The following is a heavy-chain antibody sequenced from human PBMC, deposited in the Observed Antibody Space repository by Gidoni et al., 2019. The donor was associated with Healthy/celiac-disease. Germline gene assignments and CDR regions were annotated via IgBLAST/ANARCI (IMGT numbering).Heavy chain of an antibody. D-gene: IGHD5-18*01. Sequence: GVVQPGRSLRLSCAASGFTFSSYGMHWVRQAPGKGLEWVAVISYDGSNKYYADSVKGRFTISRDNSKNTLYLQMNSLRAEDTAVYYCAKDGDAVGYSYGGGRVSFTGFFDYWGQGTLVTVSS. CDR2: ISYDGSNK. J-gene: IGHJ4*02. CDR1: GFTFSSYG. CDR3: AKDGDAVGYSYGGGRVSFTGFFDY. V-gene: IGHV3-30*18.